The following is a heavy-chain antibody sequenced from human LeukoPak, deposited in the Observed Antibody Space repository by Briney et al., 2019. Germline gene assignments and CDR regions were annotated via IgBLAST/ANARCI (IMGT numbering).Heavy chain of an antibody. D-gene: IGHD5/OR15-5a*01. CDR1: GFTFSSYE. J-gene: IGHJ4*02. CDR2: ISSSGSTV. V-gene: IGHV3-48*03. CDR3: ASSTITFHSFDY. Sequence: PGGSLRLSCAASGFTFSSYEMNWVRHAPGRGMEWVSYISSSGSTVYYADSLKGRFTITRDNAKNSLYLQMNSVRAEDTAVYYCASSTITFHSFDYWGQGTLVTVSS.